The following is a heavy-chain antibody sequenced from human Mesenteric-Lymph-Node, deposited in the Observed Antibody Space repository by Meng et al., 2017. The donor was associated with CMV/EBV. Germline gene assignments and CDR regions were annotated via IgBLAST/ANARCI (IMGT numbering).Heavy chain of an antibody. V-gene: IGHV4-39*07. Sequence: GSSSSSSYYWGWIRQPPGKGLEWSGSIYYSGSTYYNPSRKSRVTISVDTSKNQFSLKLSSVTAADTAVYYCARDPLDSSGAMNAFDIWGQGTMVTVSS. D-gene: IGHD3-22*01. J-gene: IGHJ3*02. CDR3: ARDPLDSSGAMNAFDI. CDR1: GSSSSSSYY. CDR2: IYYSGST.